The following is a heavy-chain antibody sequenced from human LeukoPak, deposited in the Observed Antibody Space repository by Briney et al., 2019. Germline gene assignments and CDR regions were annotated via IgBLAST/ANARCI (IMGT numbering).Heavy chain of an antibody. V-gene: IGHV4-59*01. CDR3: AREWGLDSGYEV. J-gene: IGHJ4*02. CDR1: GGSISSYF. D-gene: IGHD5-12*01. CDR2: IYYSGST. Sequence: SETLSLTCTVSGGSISSYFWSWIRQPPGKGLEWIGYIYYSGSTNYNPSLKSRVTISVDTCKNQFSLKLSSVTAADTAVYYCAREWGLDSGYEVWGQGTLVTVSS.